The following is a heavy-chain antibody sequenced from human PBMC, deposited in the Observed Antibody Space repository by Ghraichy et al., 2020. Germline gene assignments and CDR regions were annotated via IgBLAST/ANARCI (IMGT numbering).Heavy chain of an antibody. CDR3: ARNLPFDS. J-gene: IGHJ4*02. V-gene: IGHV3-7*01. Sequence: GGSLRLSCAASGFTFSNSWMSWVRQAPGKGLEWVANIKQEGGEKSYVDFVMGRFTISRDNAKNSLYLQMNSLRAEDTAVYYCARNLPFDSWGQGTLVTVSS. CDR2: IKQEGGEK. CDR1: GFTFSNSW.